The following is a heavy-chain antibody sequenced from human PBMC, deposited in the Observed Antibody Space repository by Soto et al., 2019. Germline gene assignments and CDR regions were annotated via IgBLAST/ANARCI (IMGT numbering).Heavy chain of an antibody. CDR1: GFTFSSFA. Sequence: PGGSLRLSCAASGFTFSSFAMSWVRQAPEKGLEWVTGISGSGRSTFYADSVKGRFTISRDNSKNTLYLQMSSLRAEDTAVYYWARDDAPTAPSTFDYWGQGALSPSP. D-gene: IGHD2-21*02. V-gene: IGHV3-23*01. J-gene: IGHJ4*02. CDR3: ARDDAPTAPSTFDY. CDR2: ISGSGRST.